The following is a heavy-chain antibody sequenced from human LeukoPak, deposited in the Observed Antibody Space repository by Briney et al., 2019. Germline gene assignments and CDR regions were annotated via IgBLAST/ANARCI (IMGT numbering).Heavy chain of an antibody. V-gene: IGHV3-23*01. CDR1: GFAFSIYA. J-gene: IGHJ4*02. CDR3: AKGGIRDGYNWVGNDY. CDR2: ISGSGGGT. D-gene: IGHD5-24*01. Sequence: PGGSLRLSCAASGFAFSIYAMTWVRQAPGKGLEWVSAISGSGGGTYYADSVKGRFTISRDNSKNTLYVQMNSLRAEDTAVYYCAKGGIRDGYNWVGNDYWGQGTLVTVSS.